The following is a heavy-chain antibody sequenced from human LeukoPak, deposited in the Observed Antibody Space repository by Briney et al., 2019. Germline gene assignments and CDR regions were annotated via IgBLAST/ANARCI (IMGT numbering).Heavy chain of an antibody. V-gene: IGHV4-61*02. D-gene: IGHD3-16*01. CDR3: AREALPLGSYYYYYYMDV. J-gene: IGHJ6*03. Sequence: PSETLSLTCTVSGGSISSSGYYWSWIRQPAGKGLEWIGRIYTSGSTNYNPSLKSRVTMSVDTSKNQFSLKLSSVTAADTAVYYCAREALPLGSYYYYYYMDVWGKGTTVTVSS. CDR2: IYTSGST. CDR1: GGSISSSGYY.